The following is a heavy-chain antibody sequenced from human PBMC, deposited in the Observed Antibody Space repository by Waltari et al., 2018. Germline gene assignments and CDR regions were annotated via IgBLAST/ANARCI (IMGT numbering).Heavy chain of an antibody. V-gene: IGHV5-51*01. J-gene: IGHJ4*02. CDR1: GYSFTSYW. Sequence: EVQLVQSGAEVKKHGESLKISCKGSGYSFTSYWIGWVRQMPGKGLEWMGIIYPCDSDTRYSPSFQGQVTISADKSISTAYLQWSSLKASDTAMYYCARHVGGVGATRGVDYWGQGTLVTVSS. D-gene: IGHD1-26*01. CDR2: IYPCDSDT. CDR3: ARHVGGVGATRGVDY.